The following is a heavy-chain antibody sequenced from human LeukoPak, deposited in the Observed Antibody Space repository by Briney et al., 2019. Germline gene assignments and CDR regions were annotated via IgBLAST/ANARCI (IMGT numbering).Heavy chain of an antibody. Sequence: PSETLSLTCAVSGGPISSYYWSWIRQPPGKGLEWIGYIYYSGSTNYNPSLKSRVTISVDTSKNQFSLKLSSVTAADTAVYYCARDRGYGDYGDAFDIWGQGTMVTVSS. J-gene: IGHJ3*02. V-gene: IGHV4-59*01. CDR3: ARDRGYGDYGDAFDI. D-gene: IGHD4-17*01. CDR2: IYYSGST. CDR1: GGPISSYY.